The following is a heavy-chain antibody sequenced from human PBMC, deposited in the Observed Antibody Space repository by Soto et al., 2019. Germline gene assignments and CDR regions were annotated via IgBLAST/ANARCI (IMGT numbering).Heavy chain of an antibody. V-gene: IGHV4-30-4*01. J-gene: IGHJ4*02. CDR2: IYYSGST. D-gene: IGHD6-13*01. CDR1: GGSISGGDYY. CDR3: ASRHSSPYFDY. Sequence: PSETLSLTCTVSGGSISGGDYYWSWIRQPPGKGLEWIGSIYYSGSTYYNPSLKSRVTISVDTSKNQFSLKLNSVTAADTAVYYCASRHSSPYFDYSGQGTLVTVSS.